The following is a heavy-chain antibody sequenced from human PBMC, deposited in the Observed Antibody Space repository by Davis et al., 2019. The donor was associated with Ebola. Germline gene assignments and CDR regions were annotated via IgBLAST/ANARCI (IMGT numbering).Heavy chain of an antibody. Sequence: GGSLRLSCAASEFTFSDYYMSWLRQAPGKGLEWLSYISNTGDTVVYADSVRGRFTISRDNSKNLLLLEMSSLRAEDTAVYYCAREGFYFYGMDVWGQGTTVTVSS. CDR2: ISNTGDTV. D-gene: IGHD2/OR15-2a*01. CDR3: AREGFYFYGMDV. V-gene: IGHV3-11*04. CDR1: EFTFSDYY. J-gene: IGHJ6*02.